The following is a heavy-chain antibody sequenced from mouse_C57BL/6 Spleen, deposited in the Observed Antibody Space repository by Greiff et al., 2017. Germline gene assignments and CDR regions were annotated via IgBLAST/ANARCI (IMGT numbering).Heavy chain of an antibody. J-gene: IGHJ2*01. V-gene: IGHV1-50*01. Sequence: VQLQQPGAELVKPGASVKLSCKASGYTFTSYWMQWVKQRPGQGLEWIGEIDPSDSYTNYNQKFKGKATLTVDTSSSTAYMQLSSLTSEDSAVYYCARRAQAYSTLDYWGQGTTLTVSS. CDR1: GYTFTSYW. CDR3: ARRAQAYSTLDY. D-gene: IGHD3-2*02. CDR2: IDPSDSYT.